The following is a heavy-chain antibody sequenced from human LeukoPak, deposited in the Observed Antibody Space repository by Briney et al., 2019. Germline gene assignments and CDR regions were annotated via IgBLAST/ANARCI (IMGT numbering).Heavy chain of an antibody. CDR2: INPNSGGT. CDR3: ARERYYDSSGYYYNWFDP. CDR1: GYTFTGYY. J-gene: IGHJ5*02. D-gene: IGHD3-22*01. V-gene: IGHV1-2*02. Sequence: ASAKVSCKASGYTFTGYYMHWVRQAPGQGLEWMGWINPNSGGTNYAQKFQGRVTMTRDTSISTAYMELSRLRSDDTAVYYCARERYYDSSGYYYNWFDPWGQGTLVTVSS.